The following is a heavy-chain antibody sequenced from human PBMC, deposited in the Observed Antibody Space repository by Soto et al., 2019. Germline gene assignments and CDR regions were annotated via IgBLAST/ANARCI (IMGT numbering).Heavy chain of an antibody. CDR2: IWYDGSNK. J-gene: IGHJ3*02. D-gene: IGHD1-1*01. CDR3: AGVEGRQAFHI. Sequence: EGSLRLTSEATGFPFSIYCMHWIRQAPGKWLEWVAVIWYDGSNKYYAAAVKGRFTISRDNAKNTLYLPMNSLRAEDTAVYYCAGVEGRQAFHIWGEGXIVNV. CDR1: GFPFSIYC. V-gene: IGHV3-33*08.